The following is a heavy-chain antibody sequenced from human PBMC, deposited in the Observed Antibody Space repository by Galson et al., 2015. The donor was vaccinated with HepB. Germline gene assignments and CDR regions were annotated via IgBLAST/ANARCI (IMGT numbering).Heavy chain of an antibody. D-gene: IGHD3-22*01. J-gene: IGHJ3*01. V-gene: IGHV1-18*01. Sequence: SVKVSCKASGYTFTSYAINWVRQAPGQGLEWMGWSSAYNGNTNYAQKLQGRVTMTTDSSTTTAYMELRSLRSDDTAVYYCARGATRRDYDRSGYYYVSAFDLWGQGTMVTVSS. CDR1: GYTFTSYA. CDR2: SSAYNGNT. CDR3: ARGATRRDYDRSGYYYVSAFDL.